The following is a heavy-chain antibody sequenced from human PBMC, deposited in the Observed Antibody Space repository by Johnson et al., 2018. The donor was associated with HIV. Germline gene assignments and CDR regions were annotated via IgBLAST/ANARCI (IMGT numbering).Heavy chain of an antibody. J-gene: IGHJ3*02. V-gene: IGHV3-30*04. CDR3: AKGEWGAGTDAFDI. CDR1: GFTFSSYA. CDR2: ISTDGNNK. D-gene: IGHD3-16*01. Sequence: QVLLVESGGRVVRPGGSLRLSCAASGFTFSSYAMHWVRQTPGKGLEWVALISTDGNNKYYADSVKGRFTISRDNSKNTLYLQMKSLRAEDTAVYYCAKGEWGAGTDAFDIWGQGTMVTVSS.